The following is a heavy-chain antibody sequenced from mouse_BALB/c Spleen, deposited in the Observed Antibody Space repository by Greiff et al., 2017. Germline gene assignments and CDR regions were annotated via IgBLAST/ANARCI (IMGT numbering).Heavy chain of an antibody. Sequence: QVQLQQSGAELVKPGASVKLSCKASGYTFTSYYMYWVKQRPGQGLEWIGEINPSNGGTNFNEKFKSKATLTVDKSSSTAYMQLSSLTSEDSAVYYCTRRATMITTTGFYWYFDVWGAGTTVTVSS. V-gene: IGHV1S81*02. CDR2: INPSNGGT. CDR3: TRRATMITTTGFYWYFDV. D-gene: IGHD2-4*01. J-gene: IGHJ1*01. CDR1: GYTFTSYY.